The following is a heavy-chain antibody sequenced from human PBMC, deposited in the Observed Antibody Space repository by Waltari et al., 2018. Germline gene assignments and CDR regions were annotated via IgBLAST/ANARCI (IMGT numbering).Heavy chain of an antibody. D-gene: IGHD1-26*01. CDR1: GFTFSSYA. Sequence: EVQLLESGGGLVQPGGSLRLSCAASGFTFSSYAMSWVRQAPGKGLEWVSVIYSGGSSTYYADAVKCRFTISRDNSKNTLYLQMNSLRAEDTAVYYCAKDGSEGYMDVWGKGTTVTVSS. CDR2: IYSGGSST. J-gene: IGHJ6*03. CDR3: AKDGSEGYMDV. V-gene: IGHV3-23*03.